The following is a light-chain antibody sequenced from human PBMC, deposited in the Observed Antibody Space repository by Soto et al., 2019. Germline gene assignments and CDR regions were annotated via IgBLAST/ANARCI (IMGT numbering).Light chain of an antibody. Sequence: VMAQFPEPLAVSVGERATIKCRSSQSLLHSSDNRNYLTWYQQKPGQPPKLLIYWASTRHSGVPDRFSGSGSGTDFTLTINSLQAEDVAVYYCQQYYSTPWTFGQGTKVEIK. CDR2: WAS. CDR1: QSLLHSSDNRNY. CDR3: QQYYSTPWT. J-gene: IGKJ1*01. V-gene: IGKV4-1*01.